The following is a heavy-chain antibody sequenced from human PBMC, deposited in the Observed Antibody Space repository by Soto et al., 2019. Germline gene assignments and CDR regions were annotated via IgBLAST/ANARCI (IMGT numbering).Heavy chain of an antibody. CDR2: SSNSGTLS. CDR1: GFTFSDYY. D-gene: IGHD1-1*01. Sequence: GGSLRLSCEGSGFTFSDYYISWIRQAPGKGLEWISYSSNSGTLSRYADSVKGRLSISRDNTKNLLYLQMNSLSAEDTAVYYCARSGDNYNRLDYWGQGTPVTVSS. J-gene: IGHJ4*02. V-gene: IGHV3-11*06. CDR3: ARSGDNYNRLDY.